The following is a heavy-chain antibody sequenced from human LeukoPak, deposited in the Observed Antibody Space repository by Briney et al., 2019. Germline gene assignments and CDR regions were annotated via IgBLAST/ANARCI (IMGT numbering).Heavy chain of an antibody. Sequence: GGSLRLSCEASGFTFSSYWMSWVRQAPGKGLEWVANINQDGSAKYYVDSVKGRFTISRDNAKNSLYLQMNSLRVEDTAMYYCARVYCSGGTCFSYFDYWGQGTLVTVSS. CDR3: ARVYCSGGTCFSYFDY. J-gene: IGHJ4*02. V-gene: IGHV3-7*04. CDR1: GFTFSSYW. D-gene: IGHD2-15*01. CDR2: INQDGSAK.